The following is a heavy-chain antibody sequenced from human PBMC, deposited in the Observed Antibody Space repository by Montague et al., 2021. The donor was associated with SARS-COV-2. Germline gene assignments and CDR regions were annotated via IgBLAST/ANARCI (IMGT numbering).Heavy chain of an antibody. J-gene: IGHJ4*02. CDR3: VIAGGLDNRPPV. CDR1: GDSIMTTNW. CDR2: IYQSGST. Sequence: SETLSLTCAVSGDSIMTTNWWCWVRQPPGKGLEWGEGIYQSGSTNYNPSRKSRVTMSIDKSKKQFSLELNSVTAADTAQYYCVIAGGLDNRPPVWGQGALVIVSS. D-gene: IGHD3/OR15-3a*01. V-gene: IGHV4-4*02.